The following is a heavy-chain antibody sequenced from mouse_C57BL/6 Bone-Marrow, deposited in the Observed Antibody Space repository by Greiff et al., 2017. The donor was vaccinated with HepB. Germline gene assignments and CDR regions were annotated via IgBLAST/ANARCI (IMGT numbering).Heavy chain of an antibody. CDR2: INPSTGGT. Sequence: EVQLQQSGPELVKPGASVKISCKASGYSFTGYYMNWVKQSPEKSLEWIGEINPSTGGTTYNQKFKAKATLTVDKSSSTAYMQLKSLTSEDSAVYYCAPSGGNYNYAMDYWGQGTSVTVSS. CDR1: GYSFTGYY. J-gene: IGHJ4*01. D-gene: IGHD2-1*01. CDR3: APSGGNYNYAMDY. V-gene: IGHV1-42*01.